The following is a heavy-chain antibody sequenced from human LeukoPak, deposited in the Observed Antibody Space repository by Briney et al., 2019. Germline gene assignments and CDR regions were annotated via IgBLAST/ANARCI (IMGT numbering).Heavy chain of an antibody. Sequence: ASVKVSCKASGYTFTGYYMHWVRRAPGQGLEWMGWINPNSGGTNYAQKFQGRVTMTWDTSISTAYMELSRLRSDDTAVYYCARGAYYYDSSGYYDDYWGQGTLVTVSS. V-gene: IGHV1-2*02. CDR1: GYTFTGYY. J-gene: IGHJ4*02. D-gene: IGHD3-22*01. CDR2: INPNSGGT. CDR3: ARGAYYYDSSGYYDDY.